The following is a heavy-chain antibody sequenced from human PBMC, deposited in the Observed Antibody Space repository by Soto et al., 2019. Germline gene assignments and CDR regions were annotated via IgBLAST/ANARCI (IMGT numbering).Heavy chain of an antibody. J-gene: IGHJ5*02. CDR2: INSDGSST. CDR1: GVTFSGYC. CDR3: APNWFDP. Sequence: PGGSMRVSWAASGVTFSGYCMRWVRQAPGKGLVWVSRINSDGSSTSYADSVKGRFTISRDNAKNTLYLQMNSLRAEDTAVYYCAPNWFDPWGQGTLVTVSS. V-gene: IGHV3-74*01.